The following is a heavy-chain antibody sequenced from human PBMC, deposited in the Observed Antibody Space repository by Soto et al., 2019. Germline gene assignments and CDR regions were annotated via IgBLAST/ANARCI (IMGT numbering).Heavy chain of an antibody. J-gene: IGHJ6*02. CDR3: ARGAETIFGLHGMDV. CDR1: GGSISSGGYY. Sequence: SETLSLTCTVSGGSISSGGYYWSWIRQHPGKGLEWIGYIYYSGSTYYNPSLKSRVTISVDTSKNQFSLKPSSVTAADTAVYYCARGAETIFGLHGMDVWGQGTTVTVSS. CDR2: IYYSGST. D-gene: IGHD3-3*01. V-gene: IGHV4-31*03.